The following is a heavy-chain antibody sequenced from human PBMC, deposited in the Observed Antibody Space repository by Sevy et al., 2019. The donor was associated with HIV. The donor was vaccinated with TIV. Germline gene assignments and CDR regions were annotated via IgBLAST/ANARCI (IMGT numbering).Heavy chain of an antibody. D-gene: IGHD3-3*01. Sequence: GGSLRLSCAASGFTFSNSWMNWVRQAPGKGLEWVANIKQDGSEKYYVDSLKGRFTISRDNAKNSLYLQINSLRAEDSAVYYCARVTWSGYFPVPSHRYFDLWGRGTQVTVSS. V-gene: IGHV3-7*01. CDR3: ARVTWSGYFPVPSHRYFDL. J-gene: IGHJ2*01. CDR1: GFTFSNSW. CDR2: IKQDGSEK.